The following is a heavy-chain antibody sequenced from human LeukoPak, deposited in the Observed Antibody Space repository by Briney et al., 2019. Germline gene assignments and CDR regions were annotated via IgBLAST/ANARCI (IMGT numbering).Heavy chain of an antibody. Sequence: PSETLSLTCTVSGGSISSHYWSWIRQPPGKGLEWIGYTYYSGSTNYNPSLKSRVTISVDTSKNQFSLKLSSVTAADTAVYYCARTIFGEDYYYYYYMDVWGKGTTVTVSS. J-gene: IGHJ6*03. V-gene: IGHV4-59*11. D-gene: IGHD3-3*01. CDR1: GGSISSHY. CDR2: TYYSGST. CDR3: ARTIFGEDYYYYYYMDV.